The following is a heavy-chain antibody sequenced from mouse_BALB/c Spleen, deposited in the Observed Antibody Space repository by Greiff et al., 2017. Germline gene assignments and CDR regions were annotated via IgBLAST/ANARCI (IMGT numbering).Heavy chain of an antibody. CDR2: INPSNGRT. Sequence: QVQLKQPGAELVKPGASVKLSCKASGYTFTSYWMHWVKQRPGQGLEWIGEINPSNGRTNYNEKFKSKATLTVDKSSSTAYMQLSSLTSEDSAVYYCARCGNYDYAMDYWGQGTSVTVSS. CDR3: ARCGNYDYAMDY. J-gene: IGHJ4*01. D-gene: IGHD2-1*01. V-gene: IGHV1S81*02. CDR1: GYTFTSYW.